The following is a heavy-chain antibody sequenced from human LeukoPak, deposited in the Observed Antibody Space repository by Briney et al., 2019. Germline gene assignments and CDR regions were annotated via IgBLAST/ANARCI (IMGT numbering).Heavy chain of an antibody. Sequence: SETLSLTCGVSGGSISSTNWWTWVRPPPGKGLEWIGEVHLDGRTNYNPSLESRLTMSVDLSENHISLKLTSVTAADTAVYYCAREGGFYRPLDYSGPGTLVTVSS. CDR3: AREGGFYRPLDY. CDR1: GGSISSTNW. CDR2: VHLDGRT. D-gene: IGHD3-3*01. V-gene: IGHV4-4*02. J-gene: IGHJ4*02.